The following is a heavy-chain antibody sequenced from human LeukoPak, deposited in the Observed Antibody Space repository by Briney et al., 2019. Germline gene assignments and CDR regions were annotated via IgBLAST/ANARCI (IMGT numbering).Heavy chain of an antibody. D-gene: IGHD3-22*01. CDR3: ARHSGGRYYYDSSGLDY. CDR2: GYYSGGT. CDR1: GGSISSSSYY. V-gene: IGHV4-39*01. J-gene: IGHJ4*02. Sequence: SETLSLTCTVSGGSISSSSYYWGWIRQPPGKGLEWIGGGYYSGGTYYNPSLKSRVTISVDTSNNQFSLKLRSVTAADPAVYYCARHSGGRYYYDSSGLDYWGQGTLVTVSS.